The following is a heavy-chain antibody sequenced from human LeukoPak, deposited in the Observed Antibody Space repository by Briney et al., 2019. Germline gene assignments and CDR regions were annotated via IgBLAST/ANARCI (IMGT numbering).Heavy chain of an antibody. Sequence: GGSLRLSCAASGFTFSSYEMNWVRQAPGKGLAWVSYISSSGSTIYYADSVQGRFTIARDNAKNSLYLQMNSLRGEDTAVYYCARVEQQPGVQHWGQGTLVTVSS. CDR2: ISSSGSTI. CDR1: GFTFSSYE. D-gene: IGHD6-13*01. V-gene: IGHV3-48*03. CDR3: ARVEQQPGVQH. J-gene: IGHJ1*01.